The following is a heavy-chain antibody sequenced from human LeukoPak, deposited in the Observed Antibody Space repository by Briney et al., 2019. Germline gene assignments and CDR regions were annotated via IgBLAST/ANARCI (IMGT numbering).Heavy chain of an antibody. Sequence: GGSLRLSCTASGFTFGDYHMSWFRQAPGKGLEWVGFIRSKAYGGTTEYAASVKGRFTISRDDSKSIAYLQMNSLKTEDTAVYYCTRDRNPASSYYAKPYYYMDVWGKGTTVTVSS. CDR3: TRDRNPASSYYAKPYYYMDV. CDR1: GFTFGDYH. V-gene: IGHV3-49*03. CDR2: IRSKAYGGTT. D-gene: IGHD3-3*01. J-gene: IGHJ6*03.